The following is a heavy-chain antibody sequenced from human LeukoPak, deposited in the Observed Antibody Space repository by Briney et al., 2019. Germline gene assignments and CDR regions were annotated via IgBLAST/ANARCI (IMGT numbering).Heavy chain of an antibody. Sequence: PSQTLSLTCTVSGGSMSSGGYYWSWIRRHPGKGLEWIGYIYYSGSTYYHPSLKSRVTISVDTSKNQFTLKLSAVTASDTDVYYCARDAWSGDTAMGFCYWGPGTLVTVAS. J-gene: IGHJ4*02. CDR1: GGSMSSGGYY. D-gene: IGHD5-18*01. V-gene: IGHV4-31*03. CDR2: IYYSGST. CDR3: ARDAWSGDTAMGFCY.